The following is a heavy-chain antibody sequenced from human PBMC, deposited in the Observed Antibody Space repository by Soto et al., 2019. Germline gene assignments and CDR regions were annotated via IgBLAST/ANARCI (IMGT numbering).Heavy chain of an antibody. J-gene: IGHJ3*02. CDR2: ISYDGSNK. V-gene: IGHV3-30*18. Sequence: QVQLVESGGGVVQPGRSLRLSCAASGFTFSSYGMHWVRQAPGKGLEWVAVISYDGSNKYYADSVKGRFTISRDNSKNTLYLQMNSLRADDTAVYYCANGYCSSTSCYRDAFDIWGQGTMVTVSS. CDR3: ANGYCSSTSCYRDAFDI. D-gene: IGHD2-2*02. CDR1: GFTFSSYG.